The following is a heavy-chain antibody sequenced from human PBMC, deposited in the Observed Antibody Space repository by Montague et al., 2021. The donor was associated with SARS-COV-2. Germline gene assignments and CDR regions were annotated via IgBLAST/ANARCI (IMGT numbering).Heavy chain of an antibody. J-gene: IGHJ3*02. V-gene: IGHV4-39*01. D-gene: IGHD3-22*01. CDR2: IYYSGST. Sequence: SETLSLTCTVSGGSISSSSYYWGWIRQPPGRGLEWIGSIYYSGSTYYNPSLKSRVTISVDTSKNQFSLKLSSVTAADTAVYYCASPTYYYASRWSDAFDIWGQGTMVTVSS. CDR1: GGSISSSSYY. CDR3: ASPTYYYASRWSDAFDI.